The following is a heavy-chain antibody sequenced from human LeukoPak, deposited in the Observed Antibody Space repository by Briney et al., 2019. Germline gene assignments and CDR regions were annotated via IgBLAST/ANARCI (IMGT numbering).Heavy chain of an antibody. V-gene: IGHV1-69*04. J-gene: IGHJ6*02. CDR2: IIPILGIA. Sequence: VASVKVSCKASGGTFSSYAISWVRQAPGQGLEWMGRIIPILGIANYAQKFQGRVTITADKSTSTAYMELSSLRSEDTAVYYCARRKGENYYYYYYGMDVWGQGTTVTVSS. CDR3: ARRKGENYYYYYYGMDV. CDR1: GGTFSSYA. D-gene: IGHD5-24*01.